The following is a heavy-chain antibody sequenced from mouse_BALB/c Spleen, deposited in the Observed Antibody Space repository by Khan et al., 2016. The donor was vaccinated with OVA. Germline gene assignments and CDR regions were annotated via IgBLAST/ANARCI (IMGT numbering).Heavy chain of an antibody. D-gene: IGHD2-3*01. CDR2: ISYSGST. V-gene: IGHV3-2*02. CDR1: GYSITSDYA. Sequence: QLEESGPGLVKPSQSLSLTCTVTGYSITSDYAWNWIRQFPGNKLEWMGYISYSGSTNYNPALKSRISITRDTSKNQFFLQLNSVTTEDTATYYCARDGSRYNYAMDYWGQGTSVNGSS. J-gene: IGHJ4*01. CDR3: ARDGSRYNYAMDY.